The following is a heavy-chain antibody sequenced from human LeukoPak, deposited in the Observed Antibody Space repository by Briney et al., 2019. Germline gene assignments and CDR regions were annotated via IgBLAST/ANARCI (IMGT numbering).Heavy chain of an antibody. CDR3: ARGYYDSSGYYLWRTFDY. D-gene: IGHD3-22*01. CDR1: GYSISSGYY. J-gene: IGHJ4*02. V-gene: IGHV4-38-2*02. CDR2: IYHSGST. Sequence: SETLSLTCTVSGYSISSGYYWGWIRQPPGQGLEWIGSIYHSGSTYYNPSLKSRVTISVDTSKNQFSLKLSSVTAADTAVYYCARGYYDSSGYYLWRTFDYWGQGTLVTVSS.